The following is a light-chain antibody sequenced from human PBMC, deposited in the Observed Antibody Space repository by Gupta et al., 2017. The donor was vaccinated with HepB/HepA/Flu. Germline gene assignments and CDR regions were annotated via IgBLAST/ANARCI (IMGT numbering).Light chain of an antibody. J-gene: IGLJ3*02. V-gene: IGLV1-47*01. CDR3: AAWDDSLSGNWV. CDR2: RNN. Sequence: SALTQPPSASGTPGQRVTISCSGSSSNIGSKYVYWYQQLPGTAPKLLIYRNNQRPSGVPDGFSGSKSGTSASLAISGLRSEDEADYYCAAWDDSLSGNWVFGGGTKLTVL. CDR1: SSNIGSKY.